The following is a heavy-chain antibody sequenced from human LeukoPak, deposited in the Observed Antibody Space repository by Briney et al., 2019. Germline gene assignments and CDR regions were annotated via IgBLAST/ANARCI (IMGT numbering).Heavy chain of an antibody. CDR1: GFTFSSYA. CDR3: ARDPPYYYDSSGLDY. V-gene: IGHV3-33*08. D-gene: IGHD3-22*01. J-gene: IGHJ4*02. CDR2: IWYDGSNK. Sequence: GGSLRLSCAASGFTFSSYAMSWVRQAPGKGLEWVAVIWYDGSNKYYADSVKGRFTISRDNSKNTLYLQMNSLRAEDTAVYYCARDPPYYYDSSGLDYWGQGTLVTVSS.